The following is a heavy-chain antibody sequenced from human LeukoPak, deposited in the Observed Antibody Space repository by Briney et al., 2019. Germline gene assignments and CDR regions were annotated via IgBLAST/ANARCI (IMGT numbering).Heavy chain of an antibody. V-gene: IGHV4-34*01. D-gene: IGHD2-2*01. CDR1: GGSFSGYY. CDR3: ARVNNIVVVPAALIYYYYMDV. Sequence: SETLSLTCAVYGGSFSGYYWSWIRQPPGKGLEWIGEINHSGSTNYNPSLKSRVTISVDTSKNQFSLKLSSVTAADTAVYYCARVNNIVVVPAALIYYYYMDVWGKGTTVTVSS. J-gene: IGHJ6*03. CDR2: INHSGST.